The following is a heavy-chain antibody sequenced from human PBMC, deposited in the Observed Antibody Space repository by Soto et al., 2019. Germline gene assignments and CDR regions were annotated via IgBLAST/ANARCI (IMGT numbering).Heavy chain of an antibody. D-gene: IGHD4-17*01. CDR2: ISSSSSTI. V-gene: IGHV3-48*01. CDR1: GFTFSSYS. Sequence: HPGGSLRLSCAASGFTFSSYSMNWVRQAPGKGLEWVSYISSSSSTIYYADSVKGRFTISRDNAKNSLYLQMNSLRAEDTAVYYCERDQVLGLDYGDYEFISDAFEIWGQGRMVTVSS. J-gene: IGHJ3*02. CDR3: ERDQVLGLDYGDYEFISDAFEI.